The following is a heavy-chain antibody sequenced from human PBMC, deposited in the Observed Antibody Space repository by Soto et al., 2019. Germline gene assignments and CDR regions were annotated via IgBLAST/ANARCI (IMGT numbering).Heavy chain of an antibody. CDR3: ARGGYYTFWNGSIGTY. Sequence: QQHLVESGGGVVQPGKSPRVSCAASQFTFSSFTMHWVRQAPGKGLEWVAVISNDGRNKFYADSVKGRFTISRDNSKNTLFLQMNSLTPEDTAVYYCARGGYYTFWNGSIGTYWGQGTLVTVSS. D-gene: IGHD3-3*01. J-gene: IGHJ4*02. V-gene: IGHV3-30-3*01. CDR2: ISNDGRNK. CDR1: QFTFSSFT.